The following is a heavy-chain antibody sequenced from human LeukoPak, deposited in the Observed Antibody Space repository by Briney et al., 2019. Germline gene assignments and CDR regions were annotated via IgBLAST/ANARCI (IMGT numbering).Heavy chain of an antibody. Sequence: QTGGSLRLSCAASGFTFSSYAMHWVRQAPGKGLEWVAVISYDGSNKYYADSVKGRFTISRDNSKNTLYLQMNSLRAEDTAVYYCARDHRTTVTTNFDYWGQGTMVTVSS. CDR2: ISYDGSNK. V-gene: IGHV3-30-3*01. D-gene: IGHD4-17*01. J-gene: IGHJ3*01. CDR3: ARDHRTTVTTNFDY. CDR1: GFTFSSYA.